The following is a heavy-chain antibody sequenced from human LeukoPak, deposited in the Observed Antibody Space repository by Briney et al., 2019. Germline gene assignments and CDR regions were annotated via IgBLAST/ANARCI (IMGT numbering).Heavy chain of an antibody. D-gene: IGHD5-24*01. CDR1: GGSISSGDYY. Sequence: PSQTLSLTCTVSGGSISSGDYYWSWIRQPPGKGLEWIGYIYYSGSTNYNPSLKSRVTISVDTSKNQFSLKLSSVTAADTAVYYCARLMRGYNIFDYWGQGTLATVSS. J-gene: IGHJ4*02. V-gene: IGHV4-30-4*01. CDR3: ARLMRGYNIFDY. CDR2: IYYSGST.